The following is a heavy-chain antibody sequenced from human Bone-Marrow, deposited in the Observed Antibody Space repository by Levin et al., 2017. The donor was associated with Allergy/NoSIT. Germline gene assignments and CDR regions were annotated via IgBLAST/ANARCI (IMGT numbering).Heavy chain of an antibody. CDR1: GFTFSDYA. Sequence: QSGGSLRLSCAASGFTFSDYAMSWVRHAPGKGLEWFSTIEKDASGTYYADSVRGRFTVSRDNSKNTLYLQMESLRAEDTAVYFCAKDRGHLLENWFFDVWGRGTLVTVSS. CDR3: AKDRGHLLENWFFDV. V-gene: IGHV3-23*03. D-gene: IGHD1-1*01. J-gene: IGHJ2*01. CDR2: IEKDASGT.